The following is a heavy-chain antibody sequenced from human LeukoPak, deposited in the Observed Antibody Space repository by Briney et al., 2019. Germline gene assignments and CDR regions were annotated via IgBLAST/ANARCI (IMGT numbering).Heavy chain of an antibody. CDR1: GGSFSGHY. Sequence: PSETLSLTCAVYGGSFSGHYWTWIRQPPGKGLEWIGESTHSGSTNYNPSLKSRVTISVDTSKNQFSLKLTSVTAADTAVYHCARGRTGAAALDFWGPGTLVILSS. V-gene: IGHV4-34*01. CDR3: ARGRTGAAALDF. CDR2: STHSGST. J-gene: IGHJ4*02. D-gene: IGHD2-2*01.